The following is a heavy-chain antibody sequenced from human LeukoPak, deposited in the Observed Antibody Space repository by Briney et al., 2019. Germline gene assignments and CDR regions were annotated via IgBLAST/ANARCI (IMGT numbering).Heavy chain of an antibody. Sequence: SQTLSLTCTVSGGSISSGDYYWSWIRQPPGKGLEWIGYIYYSGSTYYNPSLKSRVTISVDTSKNQFSLKLSSVTAADTAVYYCARDNNDEWAAAGHNWFDPWGQGTLVTVPS. V-gene: IGHV4-30-4*08. J-gene: IGHJ5*02. D-gene: IGHD6-13*01. CDR3: ARDNNDEWAAAGHNWFDP. CDR2: IYYSGST. CDR1: GGSISSGDYY.